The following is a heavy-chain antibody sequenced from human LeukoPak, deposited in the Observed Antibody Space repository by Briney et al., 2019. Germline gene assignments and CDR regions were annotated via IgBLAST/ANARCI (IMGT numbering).Heavy chain of an antibody. D-gene: IGHD6-13*01. V-gene: IGHV4-61*02. CDR2: MYTSGST. J-gene: IGHJ4*02. CDR3: ARGVVAAAGRTFDF. Sequence: SETLSLTCTVSGGSISSGSYYWNWIRQPAGKGLEWIGRMYTSGSTNYNPSLKSRATISLDTSKNQFSLKLSSVTAADTAVYYCARGVVAAAGRTFDFWGQGTLVTVSS. CDR1: GGSISSGSYY.